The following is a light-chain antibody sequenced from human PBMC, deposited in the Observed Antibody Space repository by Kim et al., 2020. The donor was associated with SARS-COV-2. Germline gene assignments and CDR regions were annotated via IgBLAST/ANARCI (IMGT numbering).Light chain of an antibody. CDR1: TGAVTDAHW. CDR3: LLHYGGAGV. Sequence: QAVVTQESSLTVSPGGTVTLTCGSSTGAVTDAHWPYWFQQKPGQAPRTLIYDVKNKHSWTPARFSGSFLGDKVALTLSGAKPEDEAYYYCLLHYGGAGVFGGGTQLTVL. J-gene: IGLJ3*02. CDR2: DVK. V-gene: IGLV7-46*01.